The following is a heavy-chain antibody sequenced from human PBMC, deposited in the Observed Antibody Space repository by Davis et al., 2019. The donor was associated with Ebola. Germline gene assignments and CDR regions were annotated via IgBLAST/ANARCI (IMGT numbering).Heavy chain of an antibody. CDR3: ARLYSGFVYYGMDV. D-gene: IGHD5-12*01. CDR1: GGSINYHY. J-gene: IGHJ6*04. Sequence: SETLSLTCTVSGGSINYHYWSWIRQPPGKGLEWIGYIYYSGSTKYNPSLKSRVTISVDTSKNQFSLKLSSVTAADTAVYYCARLYSGFVYYGMDVWGKGTTVTVSS. CDR2: IYYSGST. V-gene: IGHV4-59*11.